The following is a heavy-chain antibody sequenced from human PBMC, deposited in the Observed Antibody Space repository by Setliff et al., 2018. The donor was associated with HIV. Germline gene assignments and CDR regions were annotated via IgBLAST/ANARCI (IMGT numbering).Heavy chain of an antibody. CDR3: ARGLNVLSGYTWVV. V-gene: IGHV1-8*01. Sequence: ASVKVSCKASATFTNVDIHWLRRATGQGLEWMGWMNPNSGVSGYGQKFQGRVTMTRDTSISTAYMELSSLTSDDTAVYYCARGLNVLSGYTWVVWGQGTPVTVSS. D-gene: IGHD3-3*01. CDR1: ATFTNVD. J-gene: IGHJ4*02. CDR2: MNPNSGVS.